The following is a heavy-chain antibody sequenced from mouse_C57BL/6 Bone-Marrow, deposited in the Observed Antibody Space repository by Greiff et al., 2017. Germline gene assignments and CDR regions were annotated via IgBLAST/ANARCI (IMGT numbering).Heavy chain of an antibody. CDR1: GYTFTSYD. D-gene: IGHD1-1*01. CDR3: ESYYGGRRAF. V-gene: IGHV1-85*01. J-gene: IGHJ3*01. Sequence: QVQLQQSGPELVKPGASVKLSCKASGYTFTSYDINWVKQRPGQGLEWIGRIYPRDGSTKYNEKFKGKATLTVDTSSSTAYMGLHSLTSEDSAVYFCESYYGGRRAFWGQGTLVTVSA. CDR2: IYPRDGST.